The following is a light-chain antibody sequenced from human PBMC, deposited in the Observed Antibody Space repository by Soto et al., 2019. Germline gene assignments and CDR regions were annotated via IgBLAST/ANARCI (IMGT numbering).Light chain of an antibody. Sequence: NFMLTQPHSVSDSPGKTVIISCTRSSGSIASNYVQWYQQRPGSSPTTVIYEDNQRPSAVPDRFSGSIDSSSNSASLTISGLETEDEADYFCQSYDATNQVFGGGTKLTVL. J-gene: IGLJ3*02. CDR3: QSYDATNQV. CDR2: EDN. V-gene: IGLV6-57*01. CDR1: SGSIASNY.